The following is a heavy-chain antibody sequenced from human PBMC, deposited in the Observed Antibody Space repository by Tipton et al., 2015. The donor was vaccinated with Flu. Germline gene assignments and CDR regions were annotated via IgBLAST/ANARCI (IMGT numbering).Heavy chain of an antibody. Sequence: SLRLSCAASGFTVSSNYMSWVRQAPGKGLEGVSVIYSGGSTYYADSVKGRFSISRDNSKNTLYLQIASLRAEDTAVYYCARAGRDGYRYYFDYWGQGTLVTVSS. D-gene: IGHD5-24*01. V-gene: IGHV3-53*01. CDR3: ARAGRDGYRYYFDY. CDR1: GFTVSSNY. J-gene: IGHJ4*02. CDR2: IYSGGST.